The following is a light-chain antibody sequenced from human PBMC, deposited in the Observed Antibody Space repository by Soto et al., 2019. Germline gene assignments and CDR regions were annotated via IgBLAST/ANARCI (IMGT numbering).Light chain of an antibody. CDR3: QYYGTSHPWT. CDR2: GGS. CDR1: QNIRGNE. V-gene: IGKV3-20*01. Sequence: EVVLTQSPGALSLSPGEGVTLSCRASQNIRGNELAWYRQKRGQAPRLLIYGGSSRAEGIPDRFSGRGTGTNFTLTISRLEPEDSAVYYCQYYGTSHPWTFGQGTKLEI. J-gene: IGKJ1*01.